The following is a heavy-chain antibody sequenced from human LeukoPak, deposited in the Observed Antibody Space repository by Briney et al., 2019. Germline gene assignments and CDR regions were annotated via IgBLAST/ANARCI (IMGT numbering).Heavy chain of an antibody. CDR2: ISNDGSNK. J-gene: IGHJ6*02. V-gene: IGHV3-30-3*01. CDR3: ARVREQYDFWSGYYENYYYYGMDV. D-gene: IGHD3-3*01. CDR1: GFTFSSYA. Sequence: GGSLRLSCAASGFTFSSYAMHWVRQAPGKGLEWVAVISNDGSNKYYADSVKGRFTISRDNSKNTLYLQMNSLRAEDTAVYYCARVREQYDFWSGYYENYYYYGMDVWGQGTTVTVSS.